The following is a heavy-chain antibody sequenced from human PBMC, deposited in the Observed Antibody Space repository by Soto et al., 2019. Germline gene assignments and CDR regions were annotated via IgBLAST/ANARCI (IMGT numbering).Heavy chain of an antibody. D-gene: IGHD3-16*01. CDR2: IWYDGSNK. Sequence: QVQLVESGGGVVQPGRSLRLSCAASGFTFSSYGMHWVRQAPGKGLAWVAVIWYDGSNKYYADSVKGRFTISRDNSKNTLYRQMNSLRAEDTAVYYCARDRGYYFDYWGQGTLVTVSS. V-gene: IGHV3-33*01. CDR3: ARDRGYYFDY. J-gene: IGHJ4*02. CDR1: GFTFSSYG.